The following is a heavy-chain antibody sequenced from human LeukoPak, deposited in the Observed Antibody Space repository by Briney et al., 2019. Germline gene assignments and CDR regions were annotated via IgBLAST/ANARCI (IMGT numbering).Heavy chain of an antibody. CDR2: VSGDGSST. J-gene: IGHJ3*01. V-gene: IGHV3-74*01. D-gene: IGHD3-3*01. Sequence: GGSLRLSCAASGFTFSNYWMHWVRQAPGKGLVWVSRVSGDGSSTNYADSVKGRFTISRDNAKNTLYLQMNSLRAEDTAMYYCASSFDDFWQWGQGTMVTVSS. CDR3: ASSFDDFWQ. CDR1: GFTFSNYW.